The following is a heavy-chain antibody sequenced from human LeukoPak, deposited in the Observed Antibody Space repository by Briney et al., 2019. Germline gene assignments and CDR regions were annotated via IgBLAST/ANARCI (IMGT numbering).Heavy chain of an antibody. CDR2: IWYDGSKR. J-gene: IGHJ6*03. V-gene: IGHV3-33*06. D-gene: IGHD3-3*01. CDR1: GFTFSNHG. CDR3: AKARHKSITRDYYYYYMDV. Sequence: GGSLRLSCTASGFTFSNHGLHWVRQAPGKGLEWMALIWYDGSKRYYADSVQGRFTISRDDSKNTLFLQMNSLRAEDTAVYYCAKARHKSITRDYYYYYMDVWGKGTTVTVSS.